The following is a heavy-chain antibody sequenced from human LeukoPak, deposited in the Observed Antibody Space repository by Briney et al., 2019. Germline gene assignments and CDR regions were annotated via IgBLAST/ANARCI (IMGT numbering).Heavy chain of an antibody. CDR1: GYTFTTYY. CDR2: FHPSGGST. D-gene: IGHD6-19*01. V-gene: IGHV1-46*01. J-gene: IGHJ4*02. Sequence: ASVKVSCKASGYTFTTYYIHWARQAPGQGLEWMGVFHPSGGSTTYAQKFQGRVTMTRVASTSTVYMELSTLRSEDTAVYYCARGPGVTIAGDYFDYWGQGTLVTVSS. CDR3: ARGPGVTIAGDYFDY.